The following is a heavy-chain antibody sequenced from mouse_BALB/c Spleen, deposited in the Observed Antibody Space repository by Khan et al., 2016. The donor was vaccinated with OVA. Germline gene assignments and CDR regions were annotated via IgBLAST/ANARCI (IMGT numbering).Heavy chain of an antibody. D-gene: IGHD1-3*01. Sequence: LEWLGVIWAGGSTNYNSALMSRLSISKDNSKSQVFLKMNSLQTDDTVMYYCARLEDIWGQGTTLTVSS. J-gene: IGHJ2*01. CDR3: ARLEDI. CDR2: IWAGGST. V-gene: IGHV2-9*02.